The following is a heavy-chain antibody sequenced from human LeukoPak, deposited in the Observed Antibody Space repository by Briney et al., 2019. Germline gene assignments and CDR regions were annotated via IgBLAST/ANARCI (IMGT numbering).Heavy chain of an antibody. V-gene: IGHV3-21*01. J-gene: IGHJ4*02. CDR2: ISSTSTYI. D-gene: IGHD6-19*01. Sequence: GVLRLSCAASGFTFSSFNTSWVRQASGKGLEWVSSISSTSTYIYDADSVKGRFTISRDNAKNSLYLQMNSLRAEDTAVYYCARVSYSSGWFFDYWGQGTLVTVSS. CDR3: ARVSYSSGWFFDY. CDR1: GFTFSSFN.